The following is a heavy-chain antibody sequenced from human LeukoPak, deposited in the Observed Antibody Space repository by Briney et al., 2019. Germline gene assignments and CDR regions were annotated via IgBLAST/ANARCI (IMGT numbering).Heavy chain of an antibody. CDR3: ARGGCSGGSCYPYYYYYYGMDV. Sequence: ASETLSLTCAVYGGSFSGYYWSWIRQPPGKGLEWIGEINHSGSTNYNPSLKSRVTISVDTSKNQFSLKLSSVTAADTAVYYCARGGCSGGSCYPYYYYYYGMDVWGQGTTVTVSS. CDR1: GGSFSGYY. CDR2: INHSGST. J-gene: IGHJ6*02. V-gene: IGHV4-34*01. D-gene: IGHD2-15*01.